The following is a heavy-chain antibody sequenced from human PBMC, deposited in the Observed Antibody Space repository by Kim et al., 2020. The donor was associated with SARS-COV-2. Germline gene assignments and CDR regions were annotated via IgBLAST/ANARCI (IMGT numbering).Heavy chain of an antibody. D-gene: IGHD5-18*01. CDR3: ARDRVDTGGDYYMDV. Sequence: DSVKGRFTISRDNSKNTLYLQMNSLRAEDTAVYYCARDRVDTGGDYYMDVWGKGTTVTVSS. V-gene: IGHV3-30*07. J-gene: IGHJ6*03.